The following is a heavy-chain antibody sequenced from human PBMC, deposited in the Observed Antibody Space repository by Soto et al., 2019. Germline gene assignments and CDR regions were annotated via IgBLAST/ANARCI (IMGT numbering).Heavy chain of an antibody. CDR2: LSQNGGT. Sequence: PSGTLSLTSVVSGYSFNSVHFWGWIRQPPGKGLQWIGSLSQNGGTYRNPSLRSRVTLPVDTSKNQFSLKLTSVTAADAAVYYCAAATLPGARFYGMDVWGQGSTVTVSS. J-gene: IGHJ6*02. CDR1: GYSFNSVHF. CDR3: AAATLPGARFYGMDV. V-gene: IGHV4-38-2*01. D-gene: IGHD2-2*01.